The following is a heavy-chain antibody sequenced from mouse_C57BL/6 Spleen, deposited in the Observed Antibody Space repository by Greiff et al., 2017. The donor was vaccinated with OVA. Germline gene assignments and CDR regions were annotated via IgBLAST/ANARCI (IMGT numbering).Heavy chain of an antibody. J-gene: IGHJ2*01. CDR3: ARDSNGDFDY. CDR1: GFTFSSYG. Sequence: DVMLVESGGDLVKPGGSLKLSCAASGFTFSSYGMSWVRQTPDQRLEWVATISSGGSYTYYPDSVKGRFTISRDNAKNTLYLQMSSLKSEDTAMYYCARDSNGDFDYWGQGTTLTVSS. V-gene: IGHV5-6*02. D-gene: IGHD2-5*01. CDR2: ISSGGSYT.